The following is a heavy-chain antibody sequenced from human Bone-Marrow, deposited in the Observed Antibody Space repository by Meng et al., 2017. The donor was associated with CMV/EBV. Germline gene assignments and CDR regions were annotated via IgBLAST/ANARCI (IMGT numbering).Heavy chain of an antibody. CDR2: IYYSGST. J-gene: IGHJ6*02. Sequence: SETLSLTCTVSGGSISSYYWSWIRQPPGKGLEWIGYIYYSGSTNYNPSLKSRVTIPVDTSKNQFSLKLSSVTAADTAVYYCGSSRWSGYYINYYYGMDVWGQGTTVTVSS. CDR3: GSSRWSGYYINYYYGMDV. CDR1: GGSISSYY. V-gene: IGHV4-59*01. D-gene: IGHD3-3*01.